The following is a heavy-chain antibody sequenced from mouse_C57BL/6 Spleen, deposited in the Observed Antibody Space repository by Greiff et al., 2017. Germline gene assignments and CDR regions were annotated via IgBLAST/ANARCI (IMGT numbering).Heavy chain of an antibody. CDR3: AGAQARGAWFAY. J-gene: IGHJ3*01. CDR1: GYTFTSYW. Sequence: VQLQQPGAELVKPGASVKLSCKASGYTFTSYWMQWVKQRPGQGLEWIGEIDPSDSYTNYNQKFKGKATLTVDTSSSTAYMQLSSLTSEDSAVYYCAGAQARGAWFAYWGQGTLVTVSA. CDR2: IDPSDSYT. V-gene: IGHV1-50*01. D-gene: IGHD3-2*02.